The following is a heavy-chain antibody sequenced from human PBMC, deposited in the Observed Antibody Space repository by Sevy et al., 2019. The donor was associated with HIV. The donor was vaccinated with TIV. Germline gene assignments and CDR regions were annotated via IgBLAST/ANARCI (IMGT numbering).Heavy chain of an antibody. J-gene: IGHJ4*02. CDR1: GFTFSIYD. V-gene: IGHV3-13*01. Sequence: GGSLRLSCAASGFTFSIYDMHWVRQAPGKGLEWVSAINTVGDTYYPGSVKGRFTISRENAKNSLYLQMNSLRAGDTAVYYCARGALSGSYGGPLDYWGQGTLVTVSS. CDR2: INTVGDT. D-gene: IGHD1-26*01. CDR3: ARGALSGSYGGPLDY.